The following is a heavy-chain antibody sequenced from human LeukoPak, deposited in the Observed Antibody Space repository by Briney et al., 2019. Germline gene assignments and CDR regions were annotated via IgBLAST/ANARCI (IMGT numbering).Heavy chain of an antibody. J-gene: IGHJ5*02. Sequence: SESLSLTCTVSGGSISSTSYYWGWLRQPPGKGLEGIGRVYYSGCTYYHPSPKRRVTISVDTSKNKCSLKLSSVTAADTAVVYCAREARYSGCYYDWFDPWGQGTLVTVSS. V-gene: IGHV4-39*02. CDR2: VYYSGCT. D-gene: IGHD1-26*01. CDR1: GGSISSTSYY. CDR3: AREARYSGCYYDWFDP.